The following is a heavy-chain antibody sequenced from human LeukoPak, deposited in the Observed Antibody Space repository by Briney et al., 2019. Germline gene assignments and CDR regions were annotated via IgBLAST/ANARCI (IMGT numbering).Heavy chain of an antibody. CDR2: INHSGST. V-gene: IGHV4-34*01. CDR1: GGSFSGYY. D-gene: IGHD3-10*01. J-gene: IGHJ6*03. Sequence: PSETLSLTCAVYGGSFSGYYWSWIRQPPGKGLEWIGEINHSGSTNYNPSLKSRVTISVDTSKNQFSLKLSSVTAADTAVYYCAKDGDLSDYAYYSMAVWGKGTTVTISS. CDR3: AKDGDLSDYAYYSMAV.